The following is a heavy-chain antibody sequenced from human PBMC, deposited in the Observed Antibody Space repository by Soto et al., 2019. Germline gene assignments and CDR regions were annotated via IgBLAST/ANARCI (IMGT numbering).Heavy chain of an antibody. CDR2: IKPDGSAK. D-gene: IGHD3-10*01. CDR1: GFSFSTSW. V-gene: IGHV3-7*01. Sequence: PGGSLRLSCAASGFSFSTSWMTWIRQAPGKGLEWVAQIKPDGSAKTYVDSMKGRFTISRDNSRNSLYLQLDSLSVEDTALYYCVTHNNYTFEYWGQGALVTVS. CDR3: VTHNNYTFEY. J-gene: IGHJ4*02.